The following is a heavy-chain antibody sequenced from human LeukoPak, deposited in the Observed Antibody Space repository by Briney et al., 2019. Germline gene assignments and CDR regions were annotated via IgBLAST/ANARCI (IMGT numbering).Heavy chain of an antibody. J-gene: IGHJ4*02. CDR1: VFTLSSFK. CDR3: AGDLTGGEYFDS. D-gene: IGHD3-16*01. CDR2: IRPSSSYI. Sequence: PGGSLRLSCATSVFTLSSFKMTWVRQAPGKGLEWVASIRPSSSYISYADSLRGRVTVSRENAKHSVFLKMSSLRAKDTAVYYCAGDLTGGEYFDSWGQGTLVSVSS. V-gene: IGHV3-21*01.